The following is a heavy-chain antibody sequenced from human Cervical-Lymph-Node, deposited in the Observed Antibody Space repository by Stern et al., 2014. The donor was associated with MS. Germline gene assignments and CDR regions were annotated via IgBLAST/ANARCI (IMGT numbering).Heavy chain of an antibody. CDR2: IDPGNSYP. J-gene: IGHJ4*02. V-gene: IGHV5-51*01. CDR1: GYSFTSYW. CDR3: ASGVRFYFDY. Sequence: EVQLVQSGAEVKKPGESLKISCKGSGYSFTSYWIGWVRQMPGKGLEWMGIIDPGNSYPRYSPSCQGQVTISADKSINPAYLQWSSLKASDTAIYYCASGVRFYFDYWGQGTLVTVSS. D-gene: IGHD4-17*01.